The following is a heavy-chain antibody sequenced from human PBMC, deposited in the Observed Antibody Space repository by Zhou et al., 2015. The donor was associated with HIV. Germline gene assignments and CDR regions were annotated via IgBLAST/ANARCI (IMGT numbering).Heavy chain of an antibody. V-gene: IGHV1-69*08. D-gene: IGHD6-13*01. CDR1: GGTFSSYT. CDR3: ARDPAAGTYYYYYGMDV. CDR2: IIPILGIA. J-gene: IGHJ6*02. Sequence: QVQLVQSGAEVKKPGSSVKVSCKASGGTFSSYTISWVRQAPGQGLEWMGRIIPILGIANYAQKFQGRVTITADKSTSTAYMELSSLRSEDTAVYYCARDPAAGTYYYYYGMDVWGQGTTVTVSS.